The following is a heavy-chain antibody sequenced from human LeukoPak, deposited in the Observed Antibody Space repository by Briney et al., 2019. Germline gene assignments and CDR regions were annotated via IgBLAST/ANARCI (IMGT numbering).Heavy chain of an antibody. V-gene: IGHV1-2*02. Sequence: ASVKVSFKASGYTFTDYYIHWVRQAPGQGLEWMGWINPNSGVTKYAQKFQGRVTMTRDTSISTAYMELSRLSSDDTAVFYCARQADNNWFDSWGQGTLVTVSS. CDR2: INPNSGVT. J-gene: IGHJ5*01. CDR3: ARQADNNWFDS. CDR1: GYTFTDYY. D-gene: IGHD2-15*01.